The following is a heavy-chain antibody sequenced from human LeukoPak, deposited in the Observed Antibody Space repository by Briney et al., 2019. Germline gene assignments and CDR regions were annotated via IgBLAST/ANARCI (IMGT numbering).Heavy chain of an antibody. J-gene: IGHJ4*02. V-gene: IGHV1-18*01. CDR1: GYTFTSYG. CDR3: ARWGRGDCSSTSCYDEDYYFDY. CDR2: ISAYNGNT. D-gene: IGHD2-2*01. Sequence: GASVKVSCKASGYTFTSYGISWVRQAPGQGLEWMGWISAYNGNTNYAQKLQGRVTMTTDTSTSTAYMELRSLRSDDTAVYYCARWGRGDCSSTSCYDEDYYFDYWGQGTLVTVSS.